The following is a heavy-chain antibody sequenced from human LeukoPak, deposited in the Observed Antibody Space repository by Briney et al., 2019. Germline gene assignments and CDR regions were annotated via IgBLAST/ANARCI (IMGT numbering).Heavy chain of an antibody. CDR2: ISISGSKT. V-gene: IGHV3-23*01. CDR3: ANQGGITRAFDI. CDR1: EFDFSSHA. D-gene: IGHD1-20*01. Sequence: GGSLRLSCAASEFDFSSHAMTWVRQAPGKGLEWVSAISISGSKTYYADSVKGRFTISRDNSKDTLYLQMNSLRAEDTAVYYCANQGGITRAFDIWGQGTMVTVSS. J-gene: IGHJ3*02.